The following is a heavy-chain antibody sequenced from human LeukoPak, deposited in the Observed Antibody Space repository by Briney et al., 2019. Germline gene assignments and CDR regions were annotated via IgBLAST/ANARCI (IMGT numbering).Heavy chain of an antibody. D-gene: IGHD2-2*01. V-gene: IGHV1-2*02. CDR2: INPNSGGT. CDR1: GYTFTGYY. CDR3: ARDRWEEVVVPAAYYMDV. Sequence: GASVKVSCKASGYTFTGYYMHWVRQAPGQGLEWMGWINPNSGGTNYAQKFQGRVTMTRDTSISTAYMELSRLRSDDTAVYYCARDRWEEVVVPAAYYMDVWGKGTTVTISS. J-gene: IGHJ6*03.